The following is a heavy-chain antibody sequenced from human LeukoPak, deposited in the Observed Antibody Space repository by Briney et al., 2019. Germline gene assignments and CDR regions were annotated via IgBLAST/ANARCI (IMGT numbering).Heavy chain of an antibody. V-gene: IGHV1-18*01. Sequence: RRASVKVSCKASGYTFTSYGISWVRQAPGQGLEWMGWISAYNGNTNYAQKLQGRVTMTRDTSISTAYMELSSLRSEDTAVYYCARAYCSGGSCYREWFDPWGQGTLVTVSS. D-gene: IGHD2-15*01. CDR3: ARAYCSGGSCYREWFDP. J-gene: IGHJ5*02. CDR1: GYTFTSYG. CDR2: ISAYNGNT.